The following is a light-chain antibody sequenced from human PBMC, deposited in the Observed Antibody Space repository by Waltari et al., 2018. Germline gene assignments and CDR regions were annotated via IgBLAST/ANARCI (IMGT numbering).Light chain of an antibody. CDR3: QQLNTYPQT. CDR2: AAS. CDR1: QGISSY. J-gene: IGKJ2*01. Sequence: IQLTQSPSSLSASVGDRVTITCRASQGISSYLAWYQQKSGKAPKLLIFAASTLQSGVPSRFSGSGSGTDFTLTISSLQPEDFATYYCQQLNTYPQTFGQGTKLEIK. V-gene: IGKV1-9*01.